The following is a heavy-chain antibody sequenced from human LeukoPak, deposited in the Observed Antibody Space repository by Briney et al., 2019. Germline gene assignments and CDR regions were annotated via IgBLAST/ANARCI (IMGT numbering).Heavy chain of an antibody. J-gene: IGHJ4*02. Sequence: GGSLRLSCAASEFTFFTYSMSWVRQAPGKGLEWVANIKQDGSEKYYVDSVKGRFTISRDNAKTSLYLQMNSLRAEDTAVYYCARNKTRGLGYSYDKSGNYFDYWGQGTLVTVSS. CDR1: EFTFFTYS. CDR3: ARNKTRGLGYSYDKSGNYFDY. V-gene: IGHV3-7*01. D-gene: IGHD5-18*01. CDR2: IKQDGSEK.